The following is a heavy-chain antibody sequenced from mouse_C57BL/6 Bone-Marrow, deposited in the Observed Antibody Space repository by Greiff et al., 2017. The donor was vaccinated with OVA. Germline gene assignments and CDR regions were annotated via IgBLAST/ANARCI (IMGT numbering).Heavy chain of an antibody. CDR1: GYTFTDYE. CDR2: IDPETGGT. J-gene: IGHJ1*03. V-gene: IGHV1-15*01. Sequence: QVQLQQSGAELVRPGASVTLSCKASGYTFTDYEMHWVKQTPVHGLEWIGAIDPETGGTAYNQKFKGKAILTADKSSSTAYMELRSLTSEDSAVYYCTRWSGRDWYFDVWGTGTTVTVSS. D-gene: IGHD3-1*01. CDR3: TRWSGRDWYFDV.